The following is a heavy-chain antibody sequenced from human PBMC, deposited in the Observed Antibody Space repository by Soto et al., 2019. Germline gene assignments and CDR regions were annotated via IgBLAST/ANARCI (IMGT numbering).Heavy chain of an antibody. CDR2: IYYSGST. J-gene: IGHJ5*02. Sequence: PSETLSLTCTVSGGSISSSSYYWGWIRQPPGKGLEWIGSIYYSGSTYYNPSLKSRVTISVDTSKNQFSLKLSSVTAADTAVYYCARVVVAATFSSDNWFDPWGQGTLVTVSS. CDR3: ARVVVAATFSSDNWFDP. CDR1: GGSISSSSYY. D-gene: IGHD2-15*01. V-gene: IGHV4-39*01.